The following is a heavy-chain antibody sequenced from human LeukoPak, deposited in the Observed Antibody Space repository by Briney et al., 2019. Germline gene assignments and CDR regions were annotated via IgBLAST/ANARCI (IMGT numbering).Heavy chain of an antibody. J-gene: IGHJ3*02. V-gene: IGHV3-74*01. Sequence: GGSLRLSCAASGFTFSSYWMHWVRQAPGEGLVWVSRINTDGSSTTYADSVKGRFTISRDNSKNTLYLQMNSLRAEDTAVYYCARALKSWAAHAFDIWGQGTMVTVSS. CDR1: GFTFSSYW. CDR2: INTDGSST. D-gene: IGHD6-13*01. CDR3: ARALKSWAAHAFDI.